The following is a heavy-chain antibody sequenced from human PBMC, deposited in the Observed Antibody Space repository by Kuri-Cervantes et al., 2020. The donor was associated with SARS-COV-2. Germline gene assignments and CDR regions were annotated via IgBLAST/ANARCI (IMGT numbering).Heavy chain of an antibody. Sequence: SVKVSCKASGGTFSTFPIDWVRQAPGQGLEWMGGIIPILNTTNYAQKFQDRVTITADKSTSTAYLELSSLRSEDTAVYYCARAVSNPYYYYYMDVWGKGTTVTVSS. D-gene: IGHD4-11*01. V-gene: IGHV1-69*06. CDR1: GGTFSTFP. CDR2: IIPILNTT. J-gene: IGHJ6*03. CDR3: ARAVSNPYYYYYMDV.